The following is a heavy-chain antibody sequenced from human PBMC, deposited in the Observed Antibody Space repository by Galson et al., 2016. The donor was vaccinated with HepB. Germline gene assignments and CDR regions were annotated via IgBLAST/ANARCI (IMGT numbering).Heavy chain of an antibody. Sequence: SVKVSCKASEITFSNSAVQWVRQARGQRLEWMGWIAAGTGYTNYAQKFQERVTISRDMSTSTAYRELAGLRSEDTAVYYCAAGPTVTTGHYYYYYGMDVWGQGTTVTVSS. CDR3: AAGPTVTTGHYYYYYGMDV. V-gene: IGHV1-58*01. J-gene: IGHJ6*02. D-gene: IGHD4-17*01. CDR1: EITFSNSA. CDR2: IAAGTGYT.